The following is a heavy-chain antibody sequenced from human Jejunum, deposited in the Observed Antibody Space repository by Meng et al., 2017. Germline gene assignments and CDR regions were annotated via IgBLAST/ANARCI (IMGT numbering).Heavy chain of an antibody. CDR2: IYHSGTT. CDR3: ARDFEALNGV. Sequence: QVQVSDSGPGLVTPWGTLSLTCAVSGDSMSSSYWWSWVRQSPGKGLEWIGEIYHSGTTNYNPSLKSRVTLTVDKSKNQFSLNLSSVTAADTAVYFRARDFEALNGVWGQGTLVTVSS. D-gene: IGHD2-8*01. V-gene: IGHV4-4*02. J-gene: IGHJ1*01. CDR1: GDSMSSSYW.